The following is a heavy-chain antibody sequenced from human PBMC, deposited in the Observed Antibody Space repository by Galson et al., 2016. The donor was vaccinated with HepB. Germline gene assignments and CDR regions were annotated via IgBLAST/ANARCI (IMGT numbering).Heavy chain of an antibody. V-gene: IGHV3-9*01. CDR2: ISWNSGTI. J-gene: IGHJ4*02. D-gene: IGHD6-13*01. CDR3: AKDMSAGAAASGCFDC. Sequence: SLRLSCAASGFTFDEYAMHWVRQAPGKGLEWVPTISWNSGTIHYMDSVKGRFTTSRDNAKNSLYLQMAGLKTEDTALYYCAKDMSAGAAASGCFDCWGQGTLVTVSS. CDR1: GFTFDEYA.